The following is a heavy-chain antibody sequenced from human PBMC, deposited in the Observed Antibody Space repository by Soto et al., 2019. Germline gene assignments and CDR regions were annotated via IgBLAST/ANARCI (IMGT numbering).Heavy chain of an antibody. Sequence: EVQLLESGGGLVQPGGSLRLSCAASGFTFDSYALNWVRQAPGKGLEWISSISGSGGATYYADSVKGRFTVSRDNSKSTLTLQMRSLRAEDTAVYYCVRIAWQPSFDDWGQGTLVTVSS. J-gene: IGHJ4*02. V-gene: IGHV3-23*01. CDR2: ISGSGGAT. D-gene: IGHD6-13*01. CDR1: GFTFDSYA. CDR3: VRIAWQPSFDD.